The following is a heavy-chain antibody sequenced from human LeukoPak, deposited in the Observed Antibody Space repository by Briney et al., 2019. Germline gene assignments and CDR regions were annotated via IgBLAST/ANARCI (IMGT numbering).Heavy chain of an antibody. CDR1: GFTFSSYA. D-gene: IGHD3-9*01. CDR2: IGGSGGST. J-gene: IGHJ2*01. V-gene: IGHV3-23*01. CDR3: AKVDSFWYFDL. Sequence: QAGRSLRLSCAASGFTFSSYAMTWVRQAPGKGLEWVSAIGGSGGSTYYADSVKGRFTVSRDNSKNTFFVQMNSLRADDTAVYYCAKVDSFWYFDLWGRGTLVTVSS.